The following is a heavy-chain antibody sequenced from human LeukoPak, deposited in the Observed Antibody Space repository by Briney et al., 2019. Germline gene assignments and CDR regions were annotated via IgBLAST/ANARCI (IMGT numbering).Heavy chain of an antibody. Sequence: SETLSLTCTVSGGSISSYYWSWIRQPPGKGLEWIGYIYYSGSTNYNPSLKSRVTISVDTSKNQFSLKLSSVTAADTAVYYCARDRYYYDSSGYRWFDPWGQGTLVTVSS. CDR2: IYYSGST. V-gene: IGHV4-59*12. CDR3: ARDRYYYDSSGYRWFDP. CDR1: GGSISSYY. J-gene: IGHJ5*02. D-gene: IGHD3-22*01.